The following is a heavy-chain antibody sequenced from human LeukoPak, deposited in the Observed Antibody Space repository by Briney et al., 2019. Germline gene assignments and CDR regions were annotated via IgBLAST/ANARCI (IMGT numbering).Heavy chain of an antibody. V-gene: IGHV1-2*02. J-gene: IGHJ5*02. CDR1: GYTFSDYY. Sequence: ASVKVSCTASGYTFSDYYIHWLRQAPGQGLEWMGWINPKSGGTNYAQYFQGRVTMTRDTSSTTVYMDLTRLRSDDTAVYFCARPLGSLKEYWWFDPWGQGTLVTVSS. D-gene: IGHD2/OR15-2a*01. CDR3: ARPLGSLKEYWWFDP. CDR2: INPKSGGT.